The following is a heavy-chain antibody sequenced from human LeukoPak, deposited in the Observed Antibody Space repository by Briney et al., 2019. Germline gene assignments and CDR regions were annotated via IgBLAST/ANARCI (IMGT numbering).Heavy chain of an antibody. J-gene: IGHJ4*02. V-gene: IGHV3-66*01. CDR3: ARGAQRGYSYGYYFDY. CDR1: GFTVSSNY. D-gene: IGHD5-18*01. Sequence: GGSLRLSCAASGFTVSSNYMSWVRQAPGKGLEWVSVIYSGGSTYYADSVKGRFTISRDNSKNTLYLQMNSLRAEDTAVYYCARGAQRGYSYGYYFDYWGQGTLVTVSS. CDR2: IYSGGST.